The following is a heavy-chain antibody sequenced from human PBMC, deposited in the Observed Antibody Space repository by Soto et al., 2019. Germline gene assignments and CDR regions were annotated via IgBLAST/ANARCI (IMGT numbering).Heavy chain of an antibody. V-gene: IGHV4-4*02. CDR3: TRVYSGSYFDY. CDR2: IHRSDMT. J-gene: IGHJ4*02. CDR1: GASISSTDW. Sequence: QVQLQESGPGLVKPSGTLSPTCAVSGASISSTDWWSWVRQPPGKGLEWIGEIHRSDMTNYNPSLKSRVTISLDKSKKQFSLKLSSVTAADTAVYHCTRVYSGSYFDYWGQGTLVTVSS. D-gene: IGHD1-26*01.